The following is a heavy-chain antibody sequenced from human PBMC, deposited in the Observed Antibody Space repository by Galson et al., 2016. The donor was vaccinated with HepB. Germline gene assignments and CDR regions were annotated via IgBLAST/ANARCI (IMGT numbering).Heavy chain of an antibody. CDR2: ISKDGRDI. J-gene: IGHJ3*01. CDR1: GFRFSDHG. D-gene: IGHD2-21*01. Sequence: SLRLSCAASGFRFSDHGMHWVRQAPGRGLEWVAVISKDGRDIQYVGSVKGRFSVSRDNSKNTLFLQMDSLREEDTAVYFCAKMDCGRKCPRDCWGQGTTVTVSS. V-gene: IGHV3-33*03. CDR3: AKMDCGRKCPRDC.